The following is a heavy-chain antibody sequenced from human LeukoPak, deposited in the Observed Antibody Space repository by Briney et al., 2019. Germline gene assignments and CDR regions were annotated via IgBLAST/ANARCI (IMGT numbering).Heavy chain of an antibody. CDR2: INPTSGGA. V-gene: IGHV1-2*02. Sequence: ASVKVSCKASGYTFTSYYIHWVRQAPGQGLEWMGCINPTSGGATYAQKFQGRVTMTRDTSITTSYVELSSLTSDDTAVYYCARSRSHDYWGQGTLVTVSS. CDR1: GYTFTSYY. J-gene: IGHJ4*02. D-gene: IGHD6-13*01. CDR3: ARSRSHDY.